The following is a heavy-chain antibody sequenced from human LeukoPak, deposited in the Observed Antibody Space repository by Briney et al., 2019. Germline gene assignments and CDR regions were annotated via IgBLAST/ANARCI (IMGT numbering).Heavy chain of an antibody. D-gene: IGHD6-19*01. Sequence: GGSLRLSCAASGFTFSSYWMSWVRQAPGKGLEWMADIKQDGSEKYYVDSVKGRFTIARDNAKNSLYLQMNSLRADDTAIYYCASWRYRSGCYWLDPWGQGTLVTGSS. J-gene: IGHJ5*02. CDR2: IKQDGSEK. V-gene: IGHV3-7*01. CDR1: GFTFSSYW. CDR3: ASWRYRSGCYWLDP.